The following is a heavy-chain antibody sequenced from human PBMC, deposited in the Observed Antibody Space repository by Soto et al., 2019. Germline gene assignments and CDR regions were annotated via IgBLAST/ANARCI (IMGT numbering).Heavy chain of an antibody. CDR3: ARAARRRIQSLPKENWFDP. CDR2: ISGGGGVT. D-gene: IGHD5-18*01. CDR1: RFTFSTYA. V-gene: IGHV3-23*01. J-gene: IGHJ5*02. Sequence: ELQLLESGGGFVKPGGSLRLSCVASRFTFSTYAMTWVRQAPGKGLEWVSSISGGGGVTYYADSVKGRFTVSRDNCKNTLYVQMNSLRVEDTAVYYCARAARRRIQSLPKENWFDPWGQGTLVTVSS.